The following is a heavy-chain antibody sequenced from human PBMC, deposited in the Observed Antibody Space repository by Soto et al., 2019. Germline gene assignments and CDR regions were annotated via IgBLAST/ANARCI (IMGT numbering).Heavy chain of an antibody. CDR1: GFTVSSNY. CDR3: ARDKAGSSWSPYYYYYYMDV. CDR2: VYSGGST. Sequence: GGSRRLSCAAPGFTVSSNYMSWVRQAPGKGLEWVSVVYSGGSTYYADSVKGRFTISRDNSKNTLYLQMNSLRAEDTAVYYCARDKAGSSWSPYYYYYYMDVWGKGTTVTVSS. V-gene: IGHV3-66*01. J-gene: IGHJ6*03. D-gene: IGHD6-13*01.